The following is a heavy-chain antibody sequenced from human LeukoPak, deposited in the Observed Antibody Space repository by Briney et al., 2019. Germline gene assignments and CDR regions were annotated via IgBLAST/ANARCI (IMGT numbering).Heavy chain of an antibody. J-gene: IGHJ4*02. Sequence: PSETLSLTCTVSGGSISSGGYYWSWTRQHPGKGLEWIGYIYYSGSTYYNPSLKSRVTISVDTSKNQFSLKLSSVTAADTAVYYCARTPYDFWSGLRGLDYWGQGTLVTVSS. CDR3: ARTPYDFWSGLRGLDY. CDR1: GGSISSGGYY. D-gene: IGHD3-3*01. CDR2: IYYSGST. V-gene: IGHV4-31*03.